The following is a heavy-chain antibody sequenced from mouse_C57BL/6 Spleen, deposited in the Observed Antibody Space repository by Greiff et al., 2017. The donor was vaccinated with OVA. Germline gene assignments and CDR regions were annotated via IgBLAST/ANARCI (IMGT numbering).Heavy chain of an antibody. J-gene: IGHJ2*01. CDR2: IYPGSGST. CDR1: GYTFTSYW. Sequence: VQLQQPGAELVKPGASVKMSCKASGYTFTSYWITWVKQRPGQGLEWIGDIYPGSGSTNYNEKFKSKATLTVDTSSSTAYMQLSSLTSEDSAVYYCARRGLRYGSSFDYWGQGTTLTVSS. D-gene: IGHD1-1*01. CDR3: ARRGLRYGSSFDY. V-gene: IGHV1-55*01.